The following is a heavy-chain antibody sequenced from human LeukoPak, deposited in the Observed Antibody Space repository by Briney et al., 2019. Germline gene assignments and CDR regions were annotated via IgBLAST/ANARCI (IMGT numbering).Heavy chain of an antibody. CDR2: ISSSGGST. D-gene: IGHD2-21*01. J-gene: IGHJ6*02. CDR1: GFTFSSYA. V-gene: IGHV3-23*01. Sequence: GGSLRLSCAGFGFTFSSYAMSWVRQAPGKGLEWVSAISSSGGSTCYADSVKGRFTVSRDNSKNTQYLQMNSLRVEETAVYYCAGGPYYYYGMDVWGQGTTVTVSS. CDR3: AGGPYYYYGMDV.